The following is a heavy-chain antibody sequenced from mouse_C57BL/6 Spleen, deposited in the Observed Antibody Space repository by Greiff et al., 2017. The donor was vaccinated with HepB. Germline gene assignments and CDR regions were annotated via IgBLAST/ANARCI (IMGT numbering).Heavy chain of an antibody. Sequence: VHVKQSGPELVKPGASVKISCKASGYSFTDYNMNWVKQSNGKSLEWIGVINPNYGTTSYNQKFKGKATLTVDQSSSTAYMQLNSLTSEDSAVYYCAREDYYGSSSYWYFDVWGTGTTVTVSS. CDR1: GYSFTDYN. CDR3: AREDYYGSSSYWYFDV. D-gene: IGHD1-1*01. CDR2: INPNYGTT. V-gene: IGHV1-39*01. J-gene: IGHJ1*03.